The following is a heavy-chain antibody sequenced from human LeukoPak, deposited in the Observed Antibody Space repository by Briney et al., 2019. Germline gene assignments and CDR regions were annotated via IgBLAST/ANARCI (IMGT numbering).Heavy chain of an antibody. CDR2: IYSGGST. J-gene: IGHJ6*03. D-gene: IGHD3-10*01. V-gene: IGHV3-53*01. Sequence: GGSLRLSCAASGFTVSSNYMSWVRQAPGKGLEWVSVIYSGGSTYYADSVKGRFTISRDNSKNTLYLQMNSLRAEDTAVYYCARQGSGFAPKYYYYMDVWGKGTTVTVSS. CDR1: GFTVSSNY. CDR3: ARQGSGFAPKYYYYMDV.